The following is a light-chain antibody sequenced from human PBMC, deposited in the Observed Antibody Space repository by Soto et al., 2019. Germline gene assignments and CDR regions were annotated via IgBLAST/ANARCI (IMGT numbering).Light chain of an antibody. Sequence: EIVMTQSPVTLSMSPGERATLSCRAGQSVSSNLAWYQQKPGQAPRLLIYGASTGATGIPARFTGSGSGTEFTLTISSLQFDDSAVYYCQQYNNWWTFGQGTKVDIK. J-gene: IGKJ1*01. CDR1: QSVSSN. CDR2: GAS. V-gene: IGKV3-15*01. CDR3: QQYNNWWT.